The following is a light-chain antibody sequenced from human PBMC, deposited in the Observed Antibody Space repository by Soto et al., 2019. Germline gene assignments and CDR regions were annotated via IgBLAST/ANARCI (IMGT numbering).Light chain of an antibody. J-gene: IGKJ1*01. CDR3: QQYGSSGT. Sequence: EIVVTQSPATLSVSPGEVVTLSSRASQSVSRNLAWYQQRPGQAPRLLIFDASTRATGVPARFSGGGSGTDFTLTISSLQSEDFAVYYCQQYGSSGTFGQGTKVDIK. V-gene: IGKV3-15*01. CDR1: QSVSRN. CDR2: DAS.